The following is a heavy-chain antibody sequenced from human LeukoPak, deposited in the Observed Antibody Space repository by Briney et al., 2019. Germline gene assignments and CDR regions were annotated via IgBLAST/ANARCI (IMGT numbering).Heavy chain of an antibody. CDR1: GYTFTGYY. CDR2: INPNSGGT. CDR3: ARDFADYYDSSGLGGGAFDI. V-gene: IGHV1-2*02. J-gene: IGHJ3*02. Sequence: ASVKVSCKASGYTFTGYYMHWVRQAPGQGLEWMGWINPNSGGTNYAQKFQGRVTMTRDTSISTAYMELSRLRSDDTAVYYCARDFADYYDSSGLGGGAFDIWGQGTMVTVSS. D-gene: IGHD3-22*01.